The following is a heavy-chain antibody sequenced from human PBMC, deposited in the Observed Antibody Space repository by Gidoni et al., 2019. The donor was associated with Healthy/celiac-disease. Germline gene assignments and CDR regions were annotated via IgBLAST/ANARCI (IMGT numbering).Heavy chain of an antibody. CDR1: GFSLDDYA. CDR2: ISGDGGST. D-gene: IGHD3-3*01. CDR3: AKDIWSGYYTGYYGMDV. J-gene: IGHJ6*02. Sequence: EVQQVESGGGVVQPGGSLRLSCAASGFSLDDYAMHWVRQAPGRGLEWVSLISGDGGSTYYADSVKGRFTISRDNSKNSLYLQMNSLRTEDTALYYCAKDIWSGYYTGYYGMDVWGQGTTVTVSS. V-gene: IGHV3-43*02.